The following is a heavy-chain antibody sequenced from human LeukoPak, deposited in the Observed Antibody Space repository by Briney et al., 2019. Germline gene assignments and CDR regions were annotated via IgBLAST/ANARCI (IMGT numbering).Heavy chain of an antibody. CDR3: AEGGQWLRV. CDR1: GGSISNYC. D-gene: IGHD6-19*01. Sequence: PSETLSLTCTVSGGSISNYCWSCIRQPAGKGLEWIGRICNSGSTNYNPSLKSRVTMSVDTSKNQFSLKLTSVTAAGTAVYYCAEGGQWLRVWGQGTLVTVSS. CDR2: ICNSGST. V-gene: IGHV4-4*07. J-gene: IGHJ4*02.